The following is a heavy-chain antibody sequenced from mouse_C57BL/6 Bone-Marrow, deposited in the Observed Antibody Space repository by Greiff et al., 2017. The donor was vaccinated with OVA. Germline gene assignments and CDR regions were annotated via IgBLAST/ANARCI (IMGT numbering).Heavy chain of an antibody. D-gene: IGHD1-1*01. J-gene: IGHJ1*03. Sequence: EVQRVESGGDLVKPGGSLKLSCAASGFTFSSYGMSWVRQTPDKRLEWVATISSGGSYTYYPDSVKGRFTISRDNAKNTLYLQMNSLRSEDTAMDDCARPSSYYWYFDVWGTGTTVTVSS. V-gene: IGHV5-6*01. CDR3: ARPSSYYWYFDV. CDR1: GFTFSSYG. CDR2: ISSGGSYT.